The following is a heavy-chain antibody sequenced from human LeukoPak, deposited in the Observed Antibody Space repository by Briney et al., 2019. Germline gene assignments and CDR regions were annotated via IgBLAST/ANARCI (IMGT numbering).Heavy chain of an antibody. CDR3: ARQGYSYGNFDY. J-gene: IGHJ4*02. CDR2: IYYSGST. Sequence: SETPSLTCTVSGGSISSSSYYWGWIRQPPGKGLEWIGSIYYSGSTYYNPSLKSRVTISVDTSKNQFSLKLSSVTAADTAVYYCARQGYSYGNFDYWGQGTLVTVSS. V-gene: IGHV4-39*01. CDR1: GGSISSSSYY. D-gene: IGHD5-18*01.